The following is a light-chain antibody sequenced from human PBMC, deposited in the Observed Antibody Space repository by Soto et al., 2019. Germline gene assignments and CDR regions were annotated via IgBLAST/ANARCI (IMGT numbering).Light chain of an antibody. CDR3: CSYAGSYTYV. V-gene: IGLV2-11*01. J-gene: IGLJ1*01. CDR1: SSDVGGYNY. Sequence: QSALTQPRSVSGSPGQSVTISCTGTSSDVGGYNYVSWYQQHPGKAPKLIIYDVNRRPSGVPDRFSGSKSGNTASLTISGLQAEDEADYYCCSYAGSYTYVFGPGTKLTVL. CDR2: DVN.